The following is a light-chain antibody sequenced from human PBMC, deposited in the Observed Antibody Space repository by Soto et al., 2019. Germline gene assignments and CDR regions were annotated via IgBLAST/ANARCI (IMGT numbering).Light chain of an antibody. V-gene: IGKV1-5*03. J-gene: IGKJ5*01. CDR1: QSIRSW. CDR3: QHYDSLPIT. CDR2: QAS. Sequence: EIKMSQSPSTLSASVGDRVTITCRASQSIRSWLAWYQQKPGKAPRLLIYQASSLQSGVPSRFSGSGSGTDFTLTISRLEPEDFAVFYCQHYDSLPITFAQGTRLEIK.